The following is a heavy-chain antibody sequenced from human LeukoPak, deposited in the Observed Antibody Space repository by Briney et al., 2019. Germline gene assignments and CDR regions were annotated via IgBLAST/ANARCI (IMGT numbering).Heavy chain of an antibody. CDR2: ISGSGGST. CDR1: GFTFSSYA. CDR3: AKGYYGDYLAYFDY. J-gene: IGHJ4*02. D-gene: IGHD4-17*01. Sequence: PGGSLRLSCVASGFTFSSYAMNWVRQAPGKGLEWVSAISGSGGSTYYADSVKGRFTISRDNSKNTLYLQMNSLRAEDTAVYYCAKGYYGDYLAYFDYWGQGTLVTVSS. V-gene: IGHV3-23*01.